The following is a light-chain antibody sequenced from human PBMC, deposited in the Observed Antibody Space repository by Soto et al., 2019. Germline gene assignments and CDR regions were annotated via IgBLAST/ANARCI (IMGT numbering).Light chain of an antibody. CDR3: CSYAGSSTWV. V-gene: IGLV2-23*01. CDR2: EAS. Sequence: QSALTQPASVSGSPGQSITISCPGNRSDVGSYNLVSWYQQHPGKVPKIMIYEASKRPSGAPNRFSGSKSGNTASLTISGLQAEDEADYYCCSYAGSSTWVFGPGTKLTVL. CDR1: RSDVGSYNL. J-gene: IGLJ1*01.